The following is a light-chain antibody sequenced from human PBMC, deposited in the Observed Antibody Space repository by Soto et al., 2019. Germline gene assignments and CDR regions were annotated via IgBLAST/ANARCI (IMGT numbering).Light chain of an antibody. J-gene: IGKJ1*01. CDR1: QSVSSN. CDR3: QQYNKWPWT. Sequence: EIVRTQSPATLSVSPGGRATLSCRASQSVSSNLAWYQQKPGQAPRLLIYGASPRATGIPGRFSGSGSGTVFTLTISSLQSEDFGVYYCQQYNKWPWTFGRGTTVDIK. V-gene: IGKV3-15*01. CDR2: GAS.